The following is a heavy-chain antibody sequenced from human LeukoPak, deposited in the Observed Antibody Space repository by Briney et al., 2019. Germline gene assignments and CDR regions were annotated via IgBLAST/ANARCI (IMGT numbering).Heavy chain of an antibody. CDR3: ARVLPYFDY. CDR2: ISSSGDTI. CDR1: GFTFSNYE. V-gene: IGHV3-48*03. J-gene: IGHJ4*02. Sequence: GGSLRLSCAAPGFTFSNYEMNWVRQAPGKGLEWVSYISSSGDTIYYADSVKGRFTISRDNAKNSLYLQMNSLRAEDTAVYYCARVLPYFDYWGQGTLVTVSS.